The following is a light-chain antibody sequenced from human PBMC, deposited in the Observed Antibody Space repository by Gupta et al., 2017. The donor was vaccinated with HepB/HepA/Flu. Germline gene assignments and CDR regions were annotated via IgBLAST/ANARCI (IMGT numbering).Light chain of an antibody. V-gene: IGKV3-15*01. J-gene: IGKJ1*01. CDR2: GAS. CDR3: QHENICPWT. CDR1: QSVYSN. Sequence: EIVMTQSPATLSVSPGERATLSCRASQSVYSNLAWHQQKPGQAPRLLIYGASCRATGIPARFSGSGSGTEFTLTISSLQSEDFAVYHCQHENICPWTFGQGTKVEVK.